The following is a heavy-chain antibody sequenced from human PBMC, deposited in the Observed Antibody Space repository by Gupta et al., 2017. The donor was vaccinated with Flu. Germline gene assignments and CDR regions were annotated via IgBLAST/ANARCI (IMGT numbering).Heavy chain of an antibody. V-gene: IGHV3-30*18. D-gene: IGHD4-17*01. CDR2: VSNDGGHK. J-gene: IGHJ4*02. CDR1: GLAFPRYA. CDR3: AKDHSAYGDHRIDF. Sequence: QMHLVVSVAVLGQLRWPLQLACAASGLAFPRYALRWFRQSPARGLQWVAVVSNDGGHKYYADFVKGRLTISRDNSRNALFLQMSGLRDDDTAVYYCAKDHSAYGDHRIDFWGQGTQVTVSS.